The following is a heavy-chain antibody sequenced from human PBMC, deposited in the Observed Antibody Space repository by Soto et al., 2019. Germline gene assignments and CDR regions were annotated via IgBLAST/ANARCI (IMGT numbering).Heavy chain of an antibody. CDR3: ALYYGDYTGHY. V-gene: IGHV1-69*02. J-gene: IGHJ4*02. CDR2: IIPILGIA. Sequence: QVQLVQSGAEVKKPGSSVKVSCKASGGTFSSYTISWVRQAPGQGLEWMGRIIPILGIANYAQKFQGRVTITGDKSQSTAYMELSSLRSEDTAVYYCALYYGDYTGHYWGQGTLVTVSS. D-gene: IGHD4-17*01. CDR1: GGTFSSYT.